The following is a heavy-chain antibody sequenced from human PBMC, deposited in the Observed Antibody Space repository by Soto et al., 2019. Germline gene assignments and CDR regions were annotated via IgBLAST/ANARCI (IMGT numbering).Heavy chain of an antibody. CDR1: GGSISSGGYS. D-gene: IGHD1-26*01. Sequence: PSETLSLTCAVSGGSISSGGYSWSWIRQPPGKGLEWIGYIYHSGSTYYNPSLKGRFSISRDNSKNTVYLQMSSLSAEDTAVYYCVKVRLGTYYYFDSWGQGTLVTVSS. CDR3: VKVRLGTYYYFDS. J-gene: IGHJ4*02. V-gene: IGHV4-30-2*02. CDR2: IYHSGST.